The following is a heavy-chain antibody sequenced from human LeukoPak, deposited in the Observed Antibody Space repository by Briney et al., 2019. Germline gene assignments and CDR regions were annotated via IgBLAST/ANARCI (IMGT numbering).Heavy chain of an antibody. D-gene: IGHD2-15*01. V-gene: IGHV4-59*05. J-gene: IGHJ4*02. CDR3: ARQYTH. CDR1: GGSISSYY. CDR2: ISYNGRT. Sequence: PSETLSLTCTVSGGSISSYYWSWIRQPPGNGLEWIGSISYNGRTDYNPSLKSRVTIFEDTSKSQFSLKMSSVTAADTAIYYCARQYTHWCQGILVTVST.